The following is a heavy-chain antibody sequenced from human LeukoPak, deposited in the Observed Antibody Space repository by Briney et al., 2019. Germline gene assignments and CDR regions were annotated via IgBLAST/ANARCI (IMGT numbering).Heavy chain of an antibody. D-gene: IGHD2-2*01. V-gene: IGHV3-7*01. Sequence: GGSLRLSCAASGFIFSNYWMRWVRQAPGKGLEWVANIKGDGSDKNYVDSVKGRFTISRDNAKNSMYLEMNSLRGDDTAVYYCAREGLPAAGGCWGQGTLVTVSS. CDR3: AREGLPAAGGC. CDR1: GFIFSNYW. J-gene: IGHJ4*02. CDR2: IKGDGSDK.